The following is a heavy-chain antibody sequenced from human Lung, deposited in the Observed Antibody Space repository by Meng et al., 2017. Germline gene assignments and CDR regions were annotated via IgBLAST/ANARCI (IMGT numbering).Heavy chain of an antibody. J-gene: IGHJ4*02. Sequence: QVQLPPVGAGLLKPSETLSLTCVVSGGSFSDYYWSWIRQPPGKGLEWIGEINHSGSTNYNPSLESRATISVDTSQNNLSLKLSSVTAADSAVYYCARGPTTMAHDFDYWGQGTLVTVSS. CDR3: ARGPTTMAHDFDY. CDR1: GGSFSDYY. CDR2: INHSGST. D-gene: IGHD4-11*01. V-gene: IGHV4-34*01.